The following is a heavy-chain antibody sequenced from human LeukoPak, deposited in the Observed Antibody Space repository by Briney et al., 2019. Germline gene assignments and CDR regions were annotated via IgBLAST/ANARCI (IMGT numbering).Heavy chain of an antibody. Sequence: GGSLRLSCAASGFTFSTYSMNWVRQAPGKGLEWVSSISRSSSYINYLDSLKGRFTISRDNANNSLYLQMNSLRAEDTAVYYCARDKVGMAVGAFDIWGQGTMVTVSS. J-gene: IGHJ3*02. D-gene: IGHD5-24*01. CDR1: GFTFSTYS. CDR3: ARDKVGMAVGAFDI. CDR2: ISRSSSYI. V-gene: IGHV3-21*01.